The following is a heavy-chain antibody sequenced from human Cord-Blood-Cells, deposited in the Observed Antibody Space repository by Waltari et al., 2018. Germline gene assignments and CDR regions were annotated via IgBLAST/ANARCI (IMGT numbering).Heavy chain of an antibody. V-gene: IGHV4-34*01. D-gene: IGHD7-27*01. J-gene: IGHJ2*01. Sequence: QVQLQPWGAGLLKPSAPLSLTCAVSGGSFRGYYWTWIRQHPGKGLEWIGEINHSGSTNYNPSLKSRVTISVDTSKNQFSLKLSSVTAADTAVYYCARGVLGTWYFDLWGRGTLVTVSS. CDR1: GGSFRGYY. CDR2: INHSGST. CDR3: ARGVLGTWYFDL.